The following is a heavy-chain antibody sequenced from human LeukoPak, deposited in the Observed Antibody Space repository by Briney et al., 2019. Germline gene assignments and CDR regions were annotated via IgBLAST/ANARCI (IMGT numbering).Heavy chain of an antibody. J-gene: IGHJ5*02. CDR2: VSAYNGHT. D-gene: IGHD1-26*01. CDR1: GYTFNSYG. CDR3: ARVIPQTWEFPGKWFDP. V-gene: IGHV1-18*01. Sequence: ASLKVSCKASGYTFNSYGISWVRQAPGQGLEWMGWVSAYNGHTNYAQKFQGRVTMTTDTSTSTASMELRSLRSDDTAVYYCARVIPQTWEFPGKWFDPCGPGSLVTVS.